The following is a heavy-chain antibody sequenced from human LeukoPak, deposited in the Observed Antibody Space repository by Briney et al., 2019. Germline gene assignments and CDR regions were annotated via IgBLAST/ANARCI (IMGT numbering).Heavy chain of an antibody. J-gene: IGHJ3*02. Sequence: ASVKVSCKASGYTFTGYYMHWVRQAPGQGLEWMGWINPNSGGTNYAQKFQGRVTMTRDTSISTAYMELSSLRSEDTAVYYCARGGITMIVVSNLDIWGQGTMVTVSS. D-gene: IGHD3-22*01. CDR2: INPNSGGT. CDR1: GYTFTGYY. CDR3: ARGGITMIVVSNLDI. V-gene: IGHV1-2*02.